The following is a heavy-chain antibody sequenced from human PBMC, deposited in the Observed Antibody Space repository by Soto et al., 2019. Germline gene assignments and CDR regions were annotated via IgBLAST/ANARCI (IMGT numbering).Heavy chain of an antibody. Sequence: GGSLSLSCAASGFTFSSYWMHGVRQAPGKGLVWVSRINSDGSSTSYADSVKGRFTISRDNAKNTLYLQMNSLRAEDTAVYYCAREIVATIFYDYYGRDVWGQGTTVTVSS. V-gene: IGHV3-74*01. CDR3: AREIVATIFYDYYGRDV. CDR1: GFTFSSYW. J-gene: IGHJ6*02. CDR2: INSDGSST. D-gene: IGHD5-12*01.